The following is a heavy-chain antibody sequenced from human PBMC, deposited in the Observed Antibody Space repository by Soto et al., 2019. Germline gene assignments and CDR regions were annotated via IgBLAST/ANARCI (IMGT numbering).Heavy chain of an antibody. V-gene: IGHV4-61*01. Sequence: PSETLSLTCTFSGFSVGSGSYYLSWIRQPPGKGLEWIGYIYYSGSTNYNPSLKSRVTISVDTSKNQFSLKLSSVTAADTAVYYCARDHGDFWSGYPNWFDPWGQGTLVTVSS. J-gene: IGHJ5*02. D-gene: IGHD3-3*01. CDR1: GFSVGSGSYY. CDR3: ARDHGDFWSGYPNWFDP. CDR2: IYYSGST.